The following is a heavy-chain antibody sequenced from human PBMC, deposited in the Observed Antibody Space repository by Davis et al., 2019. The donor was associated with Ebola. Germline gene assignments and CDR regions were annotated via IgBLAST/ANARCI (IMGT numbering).Heavy chain of an antibody. Sequence: SETLSLTCAVYGGSFSGYYWSWIRQPPGKGLEWIGEINHSGSTNYNPSLKSRVTISVVTSKNQFSLKLSSVTAADTAMYYCARRGTSSWYAGWFDPWGQGTLVTVSS. J-gene: IGHJ5*02. V-gene: IGHV4-34*01. CDR1: GGSFSGYY. CDR3: ARRGTSSWYAGWFDP. D-gene: IGHD6-13*01. CDR2: INHSGST.